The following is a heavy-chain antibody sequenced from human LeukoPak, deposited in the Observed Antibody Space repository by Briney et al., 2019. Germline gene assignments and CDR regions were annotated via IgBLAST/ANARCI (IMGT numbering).Heavy chain of an antibody. V-gene: IGHV4-59*01. D-gene: IGHD6-13*01. CDR2: IYYSGST. CDR1: GGSISSYY. J-gene: IGHJ6*02. Sequence: SETLSLTCTVSGGSISSYYWSWIRQPPGKGLEWIGYIYYSGSTNYNPSLKSRVTISVDTSKNQFSLKLSSVTAADTAVYYCAXEGSSWYRDYGMDVWGQGTTVTVSS. CDR3: AXEGSSWYRDYGMDV.